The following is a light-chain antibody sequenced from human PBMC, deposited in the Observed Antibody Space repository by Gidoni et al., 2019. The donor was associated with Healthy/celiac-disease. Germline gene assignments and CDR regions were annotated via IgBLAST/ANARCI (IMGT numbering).Light chain of an antibody. J-gene: IGKJ5*01. CDR1: QSVSSSY. CDR3: QQYGSSQIT. V-gene: IGKV3-20*01. Sequence: EIVFTHSPGTLSLSPGERATLSCRASQSVSSSYLAWYQQKPGQTPRLLTYGASSRATGIPDRFRGSGSGTDFTLTISRLEPEDFAVYYCQQYGSSQITFGQGTRLEIK. CDR2: GAS.